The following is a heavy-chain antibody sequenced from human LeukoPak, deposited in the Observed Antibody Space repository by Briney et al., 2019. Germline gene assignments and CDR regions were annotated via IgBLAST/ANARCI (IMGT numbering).Heavy chain of an antibody. D-gene: IGHD2-2*01. V-gene: IGHV3-30*18. Sequence: PGRSLRLSCAASGFTFSSYGMHWVRQAPGKGLEWVAVISYDGSNKYYADSVKGRFTISRDNSKNTLYLQMNSLRAEDTAVYYCAKDKASRTAAIDYWGQGTLVTVSS. CDR2: ISYDGSNK. J-gene: IGHJ4*02. CDR1: GFTFSSYG. CDR3: AKDKASRTAAIDY.